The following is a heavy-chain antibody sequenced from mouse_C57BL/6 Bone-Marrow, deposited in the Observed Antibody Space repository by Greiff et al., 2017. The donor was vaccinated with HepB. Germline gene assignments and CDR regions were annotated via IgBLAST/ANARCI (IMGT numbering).Heavy chain of an antibody. V-gene: IGHV1-55*01. Sequence: QVQLQQPGAELVKPGASVKMSCKASGYTFTSYWITWVKQRPGQGLEWIGDIYPGSGSTNYNEKFKSKATLTVDTSSSTAYMQLSSLTSEDSAVYYCARGGLITWDFDVWGTGTTVTVSS. J-gene: IGHJ1*03. CDR1: GYTFTSYW. D-gene: IGHD1-1*01. CDR2: IYPGSGST. CDR3: ARGGLITWDFDV.